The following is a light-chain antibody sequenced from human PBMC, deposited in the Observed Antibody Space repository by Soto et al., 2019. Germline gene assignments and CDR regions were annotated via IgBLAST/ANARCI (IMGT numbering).Light chain of an antibody. V-gene: IGKV3-11*01. Sequence: EIVLTQSPATLSLSPGERATLSCRASQSVSSYFAWYQQKPGQAPRLLIYDASNRATGIPARFSGSGSGTDFTLTISSLEPEDFAVYYCHQRSNWPPFTFGPGTKVDIK. CDR2: DAS. CDR3: HQRSNWPPFT. J-gene: IGKJ3*01. CDR1: QSVSSY.